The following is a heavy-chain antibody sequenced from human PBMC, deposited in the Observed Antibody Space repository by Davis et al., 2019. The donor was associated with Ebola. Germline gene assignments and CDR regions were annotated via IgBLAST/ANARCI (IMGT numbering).Heavy chain of an antibody. V-gene: IGHV3-20*04. J-gene: IGHJ5*01. Sequence: GGSLRLSCAASGFTFDAYAMTWVRQAPGKGLEWVSGINWNGGNTGYADSVKGRFTISRDNAKNSLYLRLSSLRAEDTALYYCARVNAVTGYSRFDSWGQGTLVTVSS. CDR3: ARVNAVTGYSRFDS. CDR2: INWNGGNT. D-gene: IGHD3-9*01. CDR1: GFTFDAYA.